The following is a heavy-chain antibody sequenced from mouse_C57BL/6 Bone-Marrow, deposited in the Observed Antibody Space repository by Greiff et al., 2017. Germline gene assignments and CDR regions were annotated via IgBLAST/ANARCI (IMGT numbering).Heavy chain of an antibody. CDR2: IYPNNGGN. CDR3: ARRRYGSSYFDD. D-gene: IGHD1-1*01. CDR1: GYTFTDYY. V-gene: IGHV1-34*01. J-gene: IGHJ2*01. Sequence: EVQLQQSGPELVKPGASVKMSCKASGYTFTDYYMHWVKQSHGKSLEWIGYIYPNNGGNGYNQKFKGKATLTVDKSSSTTSMEPRRLTSEDSEVYSCARRRYGSSYFDDWGQGTTLTVSS.